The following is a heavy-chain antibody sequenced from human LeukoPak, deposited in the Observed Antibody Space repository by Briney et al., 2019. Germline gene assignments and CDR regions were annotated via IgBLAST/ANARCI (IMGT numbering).Heavy chain of an antibody. V-gene: IGHV3-48*01. J-gene: IGHJ4*01. CDR3: ARSSGTFAFCDY. CDR2: ISTTSNTI. D-gene: IGHD1-26*01. Sequence: GGSLRLSCAPSGFTFSSYTMNWVRQAPGRGLEWVSYISTTSNTIYYADSVKGRFTISRDNAKNSLFLQIYGLRAEDTAEFSCARSSGTFAFCDYSGHRTLVTVSS. CDR1: GFTFSSYT.